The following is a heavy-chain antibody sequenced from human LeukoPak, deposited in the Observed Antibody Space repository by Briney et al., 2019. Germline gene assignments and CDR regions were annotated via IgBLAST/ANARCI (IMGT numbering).Heavy chain of an antibody. Sequence: SETLSLTCTVSGGSISSSSYYWGWIRQPPGKGLEWIGSIYYSGSTYYNPSLKSRVTISVDTSKNQFSLKLSSVTAADTAVYYCALWDSSGWSSLDYWGQGTLVTVSS. D-gene: IGHD6-19*01. J-gene: IGHJ4*02. CDR2: IYYSGST. CDR3: ALWDSSGWSSLDY. V-gene: IGHV4-39*01. CDR1: GGSISSSSYY.